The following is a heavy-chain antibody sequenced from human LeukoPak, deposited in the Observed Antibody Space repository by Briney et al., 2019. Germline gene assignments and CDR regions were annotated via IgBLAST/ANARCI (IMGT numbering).Heavy chain of an antibody. CDR1: GGSISSSNW. Sequence: SETLSLTCAVSGGSISSSNWWSWVRQPPGKGLERIGEVYHSGSTNYNPSLKGRVTISVDKSKNQFSLKLSSVTAADTAVYYCARGRDGYNSVFYYYGMDVWGQGTTVTVSS. D-gene: IGHD5-24*01. V-gene: IGHV4-4*02. CDR3: ARGRDGYNSVFYYYGMDV. J-gene: IGHJ6*02. CDR2: VYHSGST.